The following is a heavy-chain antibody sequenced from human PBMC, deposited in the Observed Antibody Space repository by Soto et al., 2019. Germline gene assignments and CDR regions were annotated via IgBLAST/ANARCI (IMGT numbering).Heavy chain of an antibody. J-gene: IGHJ4*02. D-gene: IGHD2-21*02. CDR1: GGSISSYF. V-gene: IGHV4-59*01. Sequence: SETLSLTCTVSGGSISSYFWSWIRQPPGKGLEWIGYIYYSGSTNYNPSLKSRVTISVDTSKNQLSLKLSSVTAADTAVYYCARVGYCGGDCSFPDYWGQGTLVT. CDR2: IYYSGST. CDR3: ARVGYCGGDCSFPDY.